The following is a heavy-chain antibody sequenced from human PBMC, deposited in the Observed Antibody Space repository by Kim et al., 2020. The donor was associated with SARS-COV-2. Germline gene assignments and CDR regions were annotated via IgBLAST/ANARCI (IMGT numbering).Heavy chain of an antibody. Sequence: GGSLRLSCAASGITFSSYGMHWVRQAPGKGLEWVAVISYDGSNKNYADSVKGRFTISRDNSKNTLYLQMNSLRDEDTAVYYCAKDLNMGHGSGWYSYYYGVDVWGPGTTVTVSS. J-gene: IGHJ6*02. CDR2: ISYDGSNK. D-gene: IGHD6-19*01. CDR1: GITFSSYG. CDR3: AKDLNMGHGSGWYSYYYGVDV. V-gene: IGHV3-30*18.